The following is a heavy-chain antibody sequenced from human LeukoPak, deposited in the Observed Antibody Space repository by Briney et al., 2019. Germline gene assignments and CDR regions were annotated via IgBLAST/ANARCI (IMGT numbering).Heavy chain of an antibody. Sequence: PGRSLRLSCAASGFTFSSYGMHWVRQAPGKGLEWVAVISYDGSNKYYADFVKGRFIISRDNSKNTLYLQMNSPRAEDTAVYYCARSPSSFDPWGQGALVTVSS. D-gene: IGHD3-16*02. CDR3: ARSPSSFDP. J-gene: IGHJ5*02. CDR2: ISYDGSNK. CDR1: GFTFSSYG. V-gene: IGHV3-30*03.